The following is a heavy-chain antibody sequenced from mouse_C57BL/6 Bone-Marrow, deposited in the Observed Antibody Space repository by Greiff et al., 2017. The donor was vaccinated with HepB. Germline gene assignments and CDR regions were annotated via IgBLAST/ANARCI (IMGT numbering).Heavy chain of an antibody. CDR2: INYDGSST. J-gene: IGHJ4*01. CDR3: ARGLIYYAMDY. Sequence: EVHLVESEGGLVQPGSSMKLSCTASGFTFSDYYMAWVRQVPEKGLEWVANINYDGSSTYYLDSLKSRFIISRDNAKNILYLQMSSLKSEDTATYYCARGLIYYAMDYWGQGTSVTVSS. V-gene: IGHV5-16*01. CDR1: GFTFSDYY.